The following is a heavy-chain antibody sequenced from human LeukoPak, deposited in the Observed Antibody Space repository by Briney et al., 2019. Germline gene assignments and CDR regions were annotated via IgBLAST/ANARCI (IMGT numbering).Heavy chain of an antibody. CDR2: IYYSGST. J-gene: IGHJ4*02. CDR3: ARDTRRGGYSYGYYFDY. Sequence: SETLSLTCTVSGGSISSSSYYWGWIRQPPGKGLEWIGSIYYSGSTYYNPSLKSRVTISVDTSKNQFSLKLSSVTAADTAVYYCARDTRRGGYSYGYYFDYWGQGTLVTVSS. V-gene: IGHV4-39*07. CDR1: GGSISSSSYY. D-gene: IGHD5-18*01.